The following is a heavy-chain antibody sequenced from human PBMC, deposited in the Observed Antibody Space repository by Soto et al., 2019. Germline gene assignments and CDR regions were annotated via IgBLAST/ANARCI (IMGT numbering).Heavy chain of an antibody. J-gene: IGHJ6*03. CDR2: ISGSGGST. V-gene: IGHV3-23*01. Sequence: GGSLRLSCAASGFTFSSYAMSWVRQAPGKGLEWVSAISGSGGSTYYADSVKGRFTISRDNSKNTLYLQMNSLRAEDTAVYYCAKDSGITMVRGAIPYYMDVWGKGTTVTVS. CDR1: GFTFSSYA. D-gene: IGHD3-10*01. CDR3: AKDSGITMVRGAIPYYMDV.